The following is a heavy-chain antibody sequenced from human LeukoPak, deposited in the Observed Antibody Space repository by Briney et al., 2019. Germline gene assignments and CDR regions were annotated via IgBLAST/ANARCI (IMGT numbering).Heavy chain of an antibody. D-gene: IGHD2-15*01. CDR2: ISWDESTT. CDR1: GLSIGDNS. V-gene: IGHV3-43*01. CDR3: ARGPNRWWVVSRNWGMDV. J-gene: IGHJ6*02. Sequence: GGSLRLSCAASGLSIGDNSMHWVRQAPGKGLEWVSLISWDESTTYYSDSVKGRFTVSRDSSKNSLHLQMNSLRTEDTALYYCARGPNRWWVVSRNWGMDVWGQGTTVTVSS.